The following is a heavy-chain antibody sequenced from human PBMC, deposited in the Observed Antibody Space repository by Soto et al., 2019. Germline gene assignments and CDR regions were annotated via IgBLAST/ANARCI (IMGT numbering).Heavy chain of an antibody. CDR1: GFTFSNYW. D-gene: IGHD6-13*01. J-gene: IGHJ2*01. CDR2: INQDGSVK. CDR3: ARGYSSTWPNWYFHL. Sequence: EVQLVESGGDLVQPGGSLRLSCAPSGFTFSNYWMNWVRQAPGKGLEWVANINQDGSVKYSVDSVRGRFTISRDNAYNSLFLQLNSLRAEDTAVYYCARGYSSTWPNWYFHLWGRGTLVTVSS. V-gene: IGHV3-7*01.